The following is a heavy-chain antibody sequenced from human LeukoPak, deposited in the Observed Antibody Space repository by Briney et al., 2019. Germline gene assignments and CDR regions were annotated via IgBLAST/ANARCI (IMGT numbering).Heavy chain of an antibody. CDR3: ASNPTTGDYYYYYMDV. J-gene: IGHJ6*03. D-gene: IGHD4-17*01. V-gene: IGHV3-30*03. Sequence: GGSLRLSCAASGFTFSSYGMHWVRQAPGKGLEWVAVISYDGSNKYYADSVKGRFTISRDNAKNSLYLQMNSLRAGDTAVYYCASNPTTGDYYYYYMDVWGKGTTVTVSS. CDR1: GFTFSSYG. CDR2: ISYDGSNK.